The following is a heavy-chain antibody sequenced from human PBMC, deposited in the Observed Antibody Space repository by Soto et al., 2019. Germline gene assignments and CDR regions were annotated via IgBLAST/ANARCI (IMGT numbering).Heavy chain of an antibody. CDR1: GFTFSSYW. CDR2: IKQDGGEK. D-gene: IGHD1-26*01. V-gene: IGHV3-7*04. CDR3: GRDFRAWDSGGYSYDY. J-gene: IGHJ4*02. Sequence: EVQLVEAGGGLVQPGGSLRLSCAASGFTFSSYWMSWVRQAPGKGLEWVANIKQDGGEKNYVDSVKGRFTVSGDNAKKSLNLQMNSLRAEDTAVYYCGRDFRAWDSGGYSYDYWGQGTLVTVSS.